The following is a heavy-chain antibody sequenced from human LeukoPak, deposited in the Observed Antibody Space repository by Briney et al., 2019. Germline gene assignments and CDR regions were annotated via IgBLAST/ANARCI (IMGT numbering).Heavy chain of an antibody. J-gene: IGHJ3*02. D-gene: IGHD5-12*01. Sequence: GGSLRLSCAASGFTFSDYYMSWIRQAPGKGLEWVSYISSSGSTIYYADSVKGRFTISRDNAKNSLYLQMNSLRAEDTAVYYCARLYSGYDLSAFDIWGQGTMVTVSS. CDR2: ISSSGSTI. V-gene: IGHV3-11*01. CDR1: GFTFSDYY. CDR3: ARLYSGYDLSAFDI.